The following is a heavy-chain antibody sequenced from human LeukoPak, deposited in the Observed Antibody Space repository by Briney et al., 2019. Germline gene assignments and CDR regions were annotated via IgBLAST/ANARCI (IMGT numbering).Heavy chain of an antibody. CDR2: VDYSADST. CDR3: AKGYYYDSIDI. CDR1: GFTLSSYE. V-gene: IGHV3-23*01. J-gene: IGHJ3*02. Sequence: GGSLRLSCTVSGFTLSSYEMSWIRQAPGKGLEWVSSVDYSADSTHYADSVKGRFTISRDNSKNTLYLQMNSLRAEDTAVYYCAKGYYYDSIDIWGQGTMVTVSS. D-gene: IGHD3-22*01.